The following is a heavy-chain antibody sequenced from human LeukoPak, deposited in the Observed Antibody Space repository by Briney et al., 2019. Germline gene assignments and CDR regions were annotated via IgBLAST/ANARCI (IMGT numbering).Heavy chain of an antibody. J-gene: IGHJ5*02. Sequence: SETLPLTCTVSGGSISSHYWSWIRQPPGKGLEWIGYIYYSGSTNYNPSLKSRVTISVDTSKNQFSLKLSSVTDADTAVYYCARSGYSVFDPWGQGTLVTVSS. CDR1: GGSISSHY. CDR3: ARSGYSVFDP. V-gene: IGHV4-59*11. D-gene: IGHD6-13*01. CDR2: IYYSGST.